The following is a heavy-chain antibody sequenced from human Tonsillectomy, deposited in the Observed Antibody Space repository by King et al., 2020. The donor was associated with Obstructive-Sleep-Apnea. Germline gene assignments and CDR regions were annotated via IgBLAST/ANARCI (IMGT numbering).Heavy chain of an antibody. J-gene: IGHJ4*02. V-gene: IGHV3-48*04. Sequence: ESGGGLVQPGGSLRLSCAASGFTFSSYSMNWVRQAPGKGLEWVSYISSSSSTIYYADSVKGRFTISRDNAKNSLYLQMNSLRAEDTAVYYCASLSSGSYYGVFDYWGQGTLVTVSS. CDR3: ASLSSGSYYGVFDY. D-gene: IGHD1-26*01. CDR2: ISSSSSTI. CDR1: GFTFSSYS.